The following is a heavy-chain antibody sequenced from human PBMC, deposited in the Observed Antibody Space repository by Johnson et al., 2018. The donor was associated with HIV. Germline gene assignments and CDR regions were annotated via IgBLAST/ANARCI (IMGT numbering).Heavy chain of an antibody. CDR1: GFTFSSYG. J-gene: IGHJ3*02. CDR3: ASPDPNVVVTVGDVKDAFDI. D-gene: IGHD2-21*02. Sequence: LLVESGGGVVQPGRSLRLSCAASGFTFSSYGMHWVRQAPGKGLEWVAVIWYDGNNKYYADSVKGRFTIPRDNSKNTLYLKMNSRRAEDTAVYYCASPDPNVVVTVGDVKDAFDIWGQGTMVTVSS. V-gene: IGHV3-33*01. CDR2: IWYDGNNK.